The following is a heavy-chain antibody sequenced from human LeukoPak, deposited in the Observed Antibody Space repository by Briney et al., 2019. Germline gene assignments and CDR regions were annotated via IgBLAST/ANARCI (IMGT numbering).Heavy chain of an antibody. Sequence: SVKVPCKASGGTFSSYAISWVRQAPGQGLEWMGGIIPIFGTANYAQKFQGRVTITADESTSTAYMELSSLRSEDTAVYYCARRGYSGYDLDYWGQGTLVTVSS. CDR2: IIPIFGTA. V-gene: IGHV1-69*13. CDR1: GGTFSSYA. J-gene: IGHJ4*02. CDR3: ARRGYSGYDLDY. D-gene: IGHD5-12*01.